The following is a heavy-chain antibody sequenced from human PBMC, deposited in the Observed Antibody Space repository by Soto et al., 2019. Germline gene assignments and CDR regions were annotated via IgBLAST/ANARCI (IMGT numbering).Heavy chain of an antibody. CDR2: INHSGST. V-gene: IGHV4-34*01. Sequence: PSETLSLTCAVYGWSFSSYYWSWIRQPPGKGLEWIGEINHSGSTNYNPSLKSRVTISVDVSKSQFSLKLSSVTAADTAVYYCARTSRFDYWGQGTLVTVSS. CDR1: GWSFSSYY. D-gene: IGHD6-6*01. CDR3: ARTSRFDY. J-gene: IGHJ4*02.